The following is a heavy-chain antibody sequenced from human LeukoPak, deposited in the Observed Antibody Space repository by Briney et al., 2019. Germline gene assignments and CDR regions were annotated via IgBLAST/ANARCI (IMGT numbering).Heavy chain of an antibody. CDR1: GGSISSYY. J-gene: IGHJ5*02. CDR2: IYYSGST. Sequence: PSETLSLTCTVSGGSISSYYWSWIRQPPGKGLEWVGYIYYSGSTNYNPSLKSRVTISVDTSKNQFSLKLSSVTAADMAVYYCARDYYGSGSYHWFDPWGQGTLVTVSS. D-gene: IGHD3-10*01. CDR3: ARDYYGSGSYHWFDP. V-gene: IGHV4-59*01.